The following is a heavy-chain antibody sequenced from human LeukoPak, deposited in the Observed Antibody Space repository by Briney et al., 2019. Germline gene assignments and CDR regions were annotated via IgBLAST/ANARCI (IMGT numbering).Heavy chain of an antibody. CDR1: GDSINYYY. V-gene: IGHV4-59*01. D-gene: IGHD5-18*01. Sequence: SETLSLTCSVSGDSINYYYWSWIRQLPGKGLEWIGYIYYNGVTNYNPSLKSRLTISVDTSKNQFSLKLNSVTAADTALYYRARAQRGYSFVFDLWGLGTLATVCS. CDR2: IYYNGVT. CDR3: ARAQRGYSFVFDL. J-gene: IGHJ4*02.